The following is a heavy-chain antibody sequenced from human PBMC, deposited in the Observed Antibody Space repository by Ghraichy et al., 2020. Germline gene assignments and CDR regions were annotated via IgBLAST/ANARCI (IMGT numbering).Heavy chain of an antibody. D-gene: IGHD3-22*01. Sequence: SETLYLTCTVSGVSMSSYCWSWIRQSPGKGLEWIGYICDRGSTNYNPSLKSRVTISEDTSKDQFSLNLNSVTAADTAVYYCAGDKVDRAGSNGMDVWGQGTIVTVSS. V-gene: IGHV4-59*01. CDR3: AGDKVDRAGSNGMDV. J-gene: IGHJ6*02. CDR1: GVSMSSYC. CDR2: ICDRGST.